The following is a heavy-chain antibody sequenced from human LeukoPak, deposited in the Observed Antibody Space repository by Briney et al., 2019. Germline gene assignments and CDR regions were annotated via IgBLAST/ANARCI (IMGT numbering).Heavy chain of an antibody. J-gene: IGHJ4*02. CDR2: ISTSSSYV. CDR1: GFTFSSYS. CDR3: ARGSEWELLSCDF. D-gene: IGHD1-26*01. Sequence: GSLRLSCAASGFTFSSYSMNWVRQAPGKGLEWVSSISTSSSYVYYAGSVKGRFTISRDNAKNSLYLQMNSLRAEDTAVYYCARGSEWELLSCDFWGQGTVVTVSS. V-gene: IGHV3-21*01.